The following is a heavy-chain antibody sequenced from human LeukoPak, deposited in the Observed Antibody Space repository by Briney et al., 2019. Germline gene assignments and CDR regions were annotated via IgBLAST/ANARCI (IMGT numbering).Heavy chain of an antibody. CDR1: GYSISSGYY. Sequence: SETLSLTCTVSGYSISSGYYWGWIRQPPGKGLEWIGSIYHSGSTYYNPSLKSRVTISVGTSKNQFSLKLSSVTAADTAVYYCARDSVTYYDFWSVDYWGQGTLVTVSS. D-gene: IGHD3-3*01. J-gene: IGHJ4*02. V-gene: IGHV4-38-2*02. CDR3: ARDSVTYYDFWSVDY. CDR2: IYHSGST.